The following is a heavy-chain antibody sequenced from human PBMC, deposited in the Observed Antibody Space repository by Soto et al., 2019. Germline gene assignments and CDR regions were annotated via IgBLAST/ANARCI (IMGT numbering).Heavy chain of an antibody. D-gene: IGHD2-21*01. V-gene: IGHV4-31*03. CDR3: SRDRREVVVETERGDWFDP. CDR2: IYYSGRT. J-gene: IGHJ5*02. CDR1: GGSISSGGYY. Sequence: QVQLQESGPGLVKPSQTLSLTCTVSGGSISSGGYYWSWIRQHPGKGLEWIGYIYYSGRTYYNPCLNSRVNGSVETSKNQSSLKLSSVTAPDTAVYYCSRDRREVVVETERGDWFDPWGQGTLVTVSS.